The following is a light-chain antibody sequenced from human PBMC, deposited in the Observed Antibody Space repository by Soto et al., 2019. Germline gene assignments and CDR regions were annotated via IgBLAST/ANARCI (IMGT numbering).Light chain of an antibody. J-gene: IGKJ2*01. CDR3: HQYGSFPHT. V-gene: IGKV3-20*01. CDR1: QRVSGSS. Sequence: EIVLTQSPGTLSLSPGERATLSCRASQRVSGSSLAWYQLKPGQAPRLLISGASSRATGVPDRFSGSESGTDFTFIISRLEPEDFGMYYCHQYGSFPHTFGQGTELETK. CDR2: GAS.